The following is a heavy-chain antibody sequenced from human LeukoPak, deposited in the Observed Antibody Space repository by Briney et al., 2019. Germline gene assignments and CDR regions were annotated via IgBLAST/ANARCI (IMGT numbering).Heavy chain of an antibody. V-gene: IGHV1-2*02. J-gene: IGHJ5*02. Sequence: GASVKVSCKASGYTFTGYYMHWVRQAPGQGLEWMGWINPNSGGTNYAQKVQGRVTMTRDTSISTAYMELSRLRSDDTAVYYCASSGYNWNGDGGDWFDPWGQGTLVTVSS. CDR2: INPNSGGT. D-gene: IGHD1-1*01. CDR3: ASSGYNWNGDGGDWFDP. CDR1: GYTFTGYY.